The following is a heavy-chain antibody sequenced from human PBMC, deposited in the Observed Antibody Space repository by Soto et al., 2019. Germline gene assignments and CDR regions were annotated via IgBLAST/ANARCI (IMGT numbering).Heavy chain of an antibody. Sequence: QVQLVESGGGVVQPGRSLRLSCAASGFTFSSYAMHWVRQAPGKGLEWVAVISYDGSNKYYADSVKGRFTISRDNSKNKLYLQMHSLRAEDTAVYYCARTPRGQWELPYYYYGMDVWGQGTTVTVSS. CDR2: ISYDGSNK. CDR1: GFTFSSYA. D-gene: IGHD1-26*01. V-gene: IGHV3-30-3*01. J-gene: IGHJ6*02. CDR3: ARTPRGQWELPYYYYGMDV.